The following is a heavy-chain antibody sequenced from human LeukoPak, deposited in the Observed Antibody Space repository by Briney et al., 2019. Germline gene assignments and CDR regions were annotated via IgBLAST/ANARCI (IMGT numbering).Heavy chain of an antibody. Sequence: GSLRLSCAASGFTFSSYGMHWVRQAPGKGLEWVAFIRYDGSNKYYADSVKGRFTISRDNSKNTLYLQMNSLRAEDTAVYYCARTVADYYYYYMDVWGKGTTVTISS. CDR3: ARTVADYYYYYMDV. V-gene: IGHV3-30*02. CDR1: GFTFSSYG. D-gene: IGHD4-23*01. CDR2: IRYDGSNK. J-gene: IGHJ6*03.